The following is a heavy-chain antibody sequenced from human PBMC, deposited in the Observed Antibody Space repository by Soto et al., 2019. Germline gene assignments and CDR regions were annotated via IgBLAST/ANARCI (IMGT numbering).Heavy chain of an antibody. CDR3: ARLRGTMVRGVIITFVGFDI. D-gene: IGHD3-10*01. Sequence: GESLKISCKGSGYSFTSYWIGWVRQMPGKGLEWMGIIYPGDSDTRYSPSFQGQVTISADKSISTAYLQWSSLKASDTAMYYCARLRGTMVRGVIITFVGFDIWGKGTMVTVSS. CDR1: GYSFTSYW. J-gene: IGHJ3*02. CDR2: IYPGDSDT. V-gene: IGHV5-51*01.